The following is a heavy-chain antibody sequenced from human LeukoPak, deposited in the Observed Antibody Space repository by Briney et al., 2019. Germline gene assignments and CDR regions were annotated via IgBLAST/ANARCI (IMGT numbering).Heavy chain of an antibody. J-gene: IGHJ4*02. Sequence: ASVKVSCKASGYTFTSFDFNWVRQATGQGLEWMGWMKSNNGHTGYAQKFQGRVTTTRDTSISTAYMELSSLTFEDTAVDYCARGPPNWGMVGYWGQGTLVTVSS. V-gene: IGHV1-8*01. D-gene: IGHD7-27*01. CDR1: GYTFTSFD. CDR2: MKSNNGHT. CDR3: ARGPPNWGMVGY.